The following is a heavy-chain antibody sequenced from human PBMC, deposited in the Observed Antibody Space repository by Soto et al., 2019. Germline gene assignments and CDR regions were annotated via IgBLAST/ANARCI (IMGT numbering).Heavy chain of an antibody. V-gene: IGHV4-59*01. J-gene: IGHJ3*02. CDR1: GGSLTTYF. D-gene: IGHD1-26*01. Sequence: SETLSLTCNVSGGSLTTYFWIWIRQPPGKGVECIGYIFYSGTTNYNPSLKSRVTMSIDTSRNRFSLKMTSLTAADSSVYYCARGRGGTYDAFDIWGQGTMVTVS. CDR3: ARGRGGTYDAFDI. CDR2: IFYSGTT.